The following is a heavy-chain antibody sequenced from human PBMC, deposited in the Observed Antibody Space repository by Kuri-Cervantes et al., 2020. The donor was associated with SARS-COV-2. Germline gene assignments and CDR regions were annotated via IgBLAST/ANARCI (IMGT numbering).Heavy chain of an antibody. J-gene: IGHJ6*02. V-gene: IGHV3-21*06. CDR2: IVGPSNSYI. Sequence: GESLKIPCAASGFTFSSYAMSWVRQAPGKGLEWVSSIVGPSNSYIYYADSVKGRFTMSRDNAKDSLYLQMNSLRADDTAVYYCARVYYYYGMDVWGQGTTVTVSS. CDR3: ARVYYYYGMDV. CDR1: GFTFSSYA.